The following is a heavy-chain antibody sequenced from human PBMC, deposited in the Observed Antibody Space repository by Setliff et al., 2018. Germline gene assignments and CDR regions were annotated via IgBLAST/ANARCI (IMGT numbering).Heavy chain of an antibody. Sequence: ASVKVSCKASGYTFTDYSIHWARQAPGQRLEWMGWINAGNGDTQLSQDFQGRLTITTDTSASTAYMELSSLRSEDTAVYYCARGYYDSYARYYVVGDYWGQGQWSPSPQ. J-gene: IGHJ4*02. D-gene: IGHD3-22*01. CDR1: GYTFTDYS. V-gene: IGHV1-3*03. CDR3: ARGYYDSYARYYVVGDY. CDR2: INAGNGDT.